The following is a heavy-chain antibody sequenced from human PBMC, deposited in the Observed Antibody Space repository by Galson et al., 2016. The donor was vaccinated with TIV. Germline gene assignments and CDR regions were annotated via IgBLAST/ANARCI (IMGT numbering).Heavy chain of an antibody. CDR3: ARAPTLIVATIYWYFDL. CDR2: INPNSGGT. D-gene: IGHD5-12*01. V-gene: IGHV1-2*02. CDR1: GYTFTGSF. Sequence: SVKVSCKASGYTFTGSFMHWLRQAPGQGLEWMGWINPNSGGTNYARKFQARVTMTRDTSISTAYMELSSLISDDTAMYFCARAPTLIVATIYWYFDLWGRGTLVTVSS. J-gene: IGHJ2*01.